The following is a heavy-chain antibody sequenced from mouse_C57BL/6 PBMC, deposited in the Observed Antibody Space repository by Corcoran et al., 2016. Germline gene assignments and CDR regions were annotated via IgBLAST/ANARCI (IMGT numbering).Heavy chain of an antibody. D-gene: IGHD2-3*01. J-gene: IGHJ3*01. V-gene: IGHV1-26*01. CDR1: GYTFTDYY. CDR2: INPNNGGT. Sequence: EVQLQQSGPGLVKPGASVKISCKASGYTFTDYYMNWVKQSHGKSLEWIGDINPNNGGTSYNQKFKGKATLTVDKSSSTAYMELRSLTSEDSAVYYCARGYDPWFAYWGQGTLVTVSA. CDR3: ARGYDPWFAY.